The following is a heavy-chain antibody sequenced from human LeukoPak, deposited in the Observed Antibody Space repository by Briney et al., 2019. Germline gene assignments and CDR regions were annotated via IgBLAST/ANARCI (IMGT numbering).Heavy chain of an antibody. CDR2: INYSGST. Sequence: SETLSLTCAVYGGSFSGFYWSWVRQSPEKGLEWIGEINYSGSTNYNPSLKSRVTISVDTSKNQFSLKLTSVTAADTAVYFCARGRKNRLVVAVDGLLEYWGQGILVTVSS. J-gene: IGHJ4*02. CDR1: GGSFSGFY. V-gene: IGHV4-34*01. CDR3: ARGRKNRLVVAVDGLLEY. D-gene: IGHD2-15*01.